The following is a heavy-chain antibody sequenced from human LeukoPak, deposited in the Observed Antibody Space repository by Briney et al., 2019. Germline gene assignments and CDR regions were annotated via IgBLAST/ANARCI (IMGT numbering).Heavy chain of an antibody. CDR2: ISSNGDNT. Sequence: GGSLRLSCSVSGFTFSTYVMHWVRQAPGKGLEYVSAISSNGDNTYYADSVKGRLTISRDNSKDTLYLQMSSLRADDTAVYYCVRGTGYWGQGTLVTVSS. V-gene: IGHV3-64D*06. CDR1: GFTFSTYV. CDR3: VRGTGY. J-gene: IGHJ4*02.